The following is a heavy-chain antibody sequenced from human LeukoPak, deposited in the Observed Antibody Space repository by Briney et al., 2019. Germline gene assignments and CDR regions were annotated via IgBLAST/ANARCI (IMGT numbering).Heavy chain of an antibody. D-gene: IGHD1-7*01. Sequence: GSSVKVSCKASGGTFSSYAISWVRQAPGQGLEWMGGIIPIFGTANYAQKFQGRVTITTDESTSTAYIELSSPRSEDTAVYYCARVTGTTHNWFDPWGQGTLVTVSS. CDR1: GGTFSSYA. J-gene: IGHJ5*02. CDR2: IIPIFGTA. CDR3: ARVTGTTHNWFDP. V-gene: IGHV1-69*05.